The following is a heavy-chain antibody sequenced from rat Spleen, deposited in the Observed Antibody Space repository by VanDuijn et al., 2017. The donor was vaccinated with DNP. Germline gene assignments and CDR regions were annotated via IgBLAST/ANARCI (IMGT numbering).Heavy chain of an antibody. J-gene: IGHJ1*01. D-gene: IGHD1-10*01. CDR2: LSYDGSTT. CDR3: ARGENNYIYWYFDF. V-gene: IGHV5-29*01. CDR1: GFIFSNYW. Sequence: EVQLVESGGGPVQPGRSLKLSCVASGFIFSNYWMTWIRQAPTKGLEWVAALSYDGSTTYYRDSVKGRFTISRDNAKNTQYLQMDSLRSEDTATYYCARGENNYIYWYFDFWGPGTMVTVSS.